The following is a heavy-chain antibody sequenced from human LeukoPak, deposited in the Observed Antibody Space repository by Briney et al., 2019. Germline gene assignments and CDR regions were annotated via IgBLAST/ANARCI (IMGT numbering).Heavy chain of an antibody. CDR2: IYHSGST. J-gene: IGHJ3*02. CDR3: ARAGRLTQNHDAFDI. D-gene: IGHD3-10*01. V-gene: IGHV4-30-2*01. Sequence: PSQTLSLTCAVSGGSISSGGYSWSWIRQPPGKGLEWIGYIYHSGSTYYNPSLKSRVTISVDRSKNQFPLKLSSVTAADTAVYYCARAGRLTQNHDAFDIWGQGTMVTVSS. CDR1: GGSISSGGYS.